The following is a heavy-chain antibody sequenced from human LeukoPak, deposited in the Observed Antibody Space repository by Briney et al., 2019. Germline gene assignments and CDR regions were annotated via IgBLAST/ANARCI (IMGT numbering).Heavy chain of an antibody. Sequence: PGGSLRLSCAASGFTFSSYAMSWVRQAPGKGLEWVSAISGSGGSTYFADSVKGRFTISRDNSKNTLYLQINSLRAGDTAVYYCAKHEFSSSWPEYFQHWGQGTLVTVSS. CDR3: AKHEFSSSWPEYFQH. V-gene: IGHV3-23*01. J-gene: IGHJ1*01. CDR1: GFTFSSYA. D-gene: IGHD6-13*01. CDR2: ISGSGGST.